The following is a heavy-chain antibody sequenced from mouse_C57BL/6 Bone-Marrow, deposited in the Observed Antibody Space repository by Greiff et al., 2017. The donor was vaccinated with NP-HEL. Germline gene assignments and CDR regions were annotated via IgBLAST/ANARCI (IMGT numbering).Heavy chain of an antibody. J-gene: IGHJ2*01. CDR2: IDPSDSYT. CDR3: ARRWNYFDY. V-gene: IGHV1-69*01. CDR1: GYTFTSYW. Sequence: QVQLQQPGAELVIPGASVKLSCKASGYTFTSYWMRWVKQRPGQGLEWIGEIDPSDSYTNYNQKFKGKSTLTVDKSSSTAYMQLSSLTSEDSAVYYCARRWNYFDYWGQGTTLTVSS.